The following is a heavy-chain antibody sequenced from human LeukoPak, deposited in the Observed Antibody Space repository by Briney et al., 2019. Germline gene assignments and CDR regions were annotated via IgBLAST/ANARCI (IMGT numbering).Heavy chain of an antibody. CDR3: ARDDGMDTTLRYGMDV. CDR1: GGTFSIYA. CDR2: IIPIFGTA. V-gene: IGHV1-69*01. J-gene: IGHJ6*02. Sequence: SVTVSFTASGGTFSIYAISWVRQAPGQGLEWMGGIIPIFGTANYAQKFQGRVTITADESTSTAYMELSSLRSEDTAVYYCARDDGMDTTLRYGMDVWGQGTTVTVSS. D-gene: IGHD4-11*01.